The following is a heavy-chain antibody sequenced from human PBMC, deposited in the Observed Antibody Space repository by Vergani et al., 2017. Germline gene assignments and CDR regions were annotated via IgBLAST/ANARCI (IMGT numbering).Heavy chain of an antibody. CDR3: TRVASSWSYYYYYYMDV. J-gene: IGHJ6*03. D-gene: IGHD6-13*01. CDR2: IRSKAYGGTT. V-gene: IGHV3-49*04. CDR1: GFTFGDYA. Sequence: EVQLVESGGGLVQPGRSLRLSCTASGFTFGDYAMSWVRQAPGKGLEWVGFIRSKAYGGTTEYAASVKGRFTISRDDSKSIAYLQMNSLKTEDTAVYYCTRVASSWSYYYYYYMDVWGKGTTVTVSS.